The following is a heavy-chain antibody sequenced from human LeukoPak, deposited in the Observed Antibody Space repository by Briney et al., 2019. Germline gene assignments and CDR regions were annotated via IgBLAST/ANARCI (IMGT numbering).Heavy chain of an antibody. CDR1: GFTFSTYG. V-gene: IGHV3-33*01. D-gene: IGHD1-26*01. CDR2: IWYDGSDK. Sequence: PGRSLRLSCAASGFTFSTYGMHWVRQAPGKGLEWVAVIWYDGSDKYYADSVKGRFTISRDKSKNTRYLQMNSLRAEDTAVYYCARDGNSIVGATTRNYWGQGTLVTVSS. J-gene: IGHJ4*02. CDR3: ARDGNSIVGATTRNY.